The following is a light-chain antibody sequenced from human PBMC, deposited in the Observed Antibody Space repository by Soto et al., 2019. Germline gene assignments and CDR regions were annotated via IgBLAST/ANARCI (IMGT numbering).Light chain of an antibody. CDR2: DVT. V-gene: IGLV2-11*01. Sequence: QSALTQPHSVSGPPGQSVTTPGTGPTRVVGGYSYVSWYQQHPGKAPKLIIYDVTERPSGVPDRFSGSKSGNTASLTISGLQAEDEADYYCCSYTGSYSYVFGIGTKLTVL. CDR3: CSYTGSYSYV. J-gene: IGLJ1*01. CDR1: TRVVGGYSY.